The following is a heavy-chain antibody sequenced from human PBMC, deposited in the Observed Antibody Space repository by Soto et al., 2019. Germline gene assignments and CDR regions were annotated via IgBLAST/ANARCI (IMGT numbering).Heavy chain of an antibody. CDR3: ARVKYSSSCPHLPRGP. CDR2: IIPIFGTA. CDR1: GGTFSSYA. D-gene: IGHD6-13*01. V-gene: IGHV1-69*06. J-gene: IGHJ5*02. Sequence: ASVKVSCKASGGTFSSYAISWVRQAPGQGLEWMGGIIPIFGTANYAQKFQGRVTITADKSTSTAYMELSSLRSEDTAVYYCARVKYSSSCPHLPRGPWGQGTMVTVSS.